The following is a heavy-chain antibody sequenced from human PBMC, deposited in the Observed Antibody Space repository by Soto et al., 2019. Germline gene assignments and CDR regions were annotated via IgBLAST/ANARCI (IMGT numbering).Heavy chain of an antibody. J-gene: IGHJ2*01. D-gene: IGHD4-4*01. V-gene: IGHV3-30-3*01. CDR3: ARPLWRDDYNWGYFDL. Sequence: QVQLVESGGGVVQPGRSLRLSCAASGFTFSRYAMHWVRQAPGKGLAWVAVISYDGSNKYYADSVKGRFTIYRDNSKNTLYLQMNSLRAEDTAVYYCARPLWRDDYNWGYFDLWGRGTLVTVSS. CDR1: GFTFSRYA. CDR2: ISYDGSNK.